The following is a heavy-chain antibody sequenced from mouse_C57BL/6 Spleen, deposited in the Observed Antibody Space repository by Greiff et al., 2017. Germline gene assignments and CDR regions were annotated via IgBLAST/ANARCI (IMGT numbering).Heavy chain of an antibody. CDR3: ARVGYYLYAMDY. Sequence: QVQLKQPGTELVKPGASVKLSCKASGYTFTSYWMHWVKQRPGQGLEWIGNINPSNGGTNYNEKFKSKATLTVDKSSSTAYMQLSSLTSEDSAVYYCARVGYYLYAMDYWGQGTSVTVSS. V-gene: IGHV1-53*01. CDR2: INPSNGGT. CDR1: GYTFTSYW. D-gene: IGHD2-3*01. J-gene: IGHJ4*01.